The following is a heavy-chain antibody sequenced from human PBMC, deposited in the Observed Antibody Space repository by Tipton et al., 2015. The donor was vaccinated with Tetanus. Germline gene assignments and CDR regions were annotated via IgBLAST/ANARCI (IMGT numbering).Heavy chain of an antibody. CDR2: IYSTGAT. Sequence: TLSLTCSVSGGSISSYFWSWIRQSPGQGLEWIGLIYSTGATKYNPSLESRVRISIDTSKSQFSMRLSSVTVADTAVYYCARGMGAYLNWGQGTLVTVS. CDR1: GGSISSYF. CDR3: ARGMGAYLN. J-gene: IGHJ4*02. D-gene: IGHD1-26*01. V-gene: IGHV4-59*01.